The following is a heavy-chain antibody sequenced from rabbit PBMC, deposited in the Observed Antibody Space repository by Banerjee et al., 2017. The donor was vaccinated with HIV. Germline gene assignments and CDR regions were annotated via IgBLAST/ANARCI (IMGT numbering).Heavy chain of an antibody. Sequence: QSLEESGGDLVKPGASLTLTCTASGFSFSSGYYMYWVRQAPGKGLEWIACIDTGSGSAWYASWVNGRFTISKTSSITVTLQMTSLTAADTATYFCAREGYGDGTGDYDLWGQGTLVTVS. D-gene: IGHD7-1*01. V-gene: IGHV1S40*01. CDR1: GFSFSSGYY. CDR3: AREGYGDGTGDYDL. J-gene: IGHJ3*01. CDR2: IDTGSGSA.